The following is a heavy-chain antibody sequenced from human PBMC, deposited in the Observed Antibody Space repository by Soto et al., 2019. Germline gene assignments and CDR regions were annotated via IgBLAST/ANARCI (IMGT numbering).Heavy chain of an antibody. CDR2: INSDGSST. D-gene: IGHD6-13*01. Sequence: GGSLRLSCAASGFTFSSYWMHWVRQAPGKGLVWVSRINSDGSSTSYADSVKGRFTISRDNAKNTLYLQMNSLRAEDTAVYYCARDRGITIAAAGTGNVFDYWGQGTLVTVSS. V-gene: IGHV3-74*01. J-gene: IGHJ4*02. CDR3: ARDRGITIAAAGTGNVFDY. CDR1: GFTFSSYW.